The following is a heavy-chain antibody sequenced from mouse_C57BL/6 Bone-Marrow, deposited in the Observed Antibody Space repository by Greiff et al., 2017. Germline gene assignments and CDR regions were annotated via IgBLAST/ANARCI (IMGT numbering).Heavy chain of an antibody. J-gene: IGHJ3*01. CDR1: GYTFTCYW. CDR3: ARDCYYAAWFAY. Sequence: VQLQQSGAELAKPGASVKLSCKASGYTFTCYWMHWVKPRPGQGLEWIGYINPSSGYTKYTQKFKDKTTLTADKSSSTAYMQLSGLKYEDSSVYYCARDCYYAAWFAYWGQGTLVTVSA. CDR2: INPSSGYT. V-gene: IGHV1-7*01. D-gene: IGHD2-3*01.